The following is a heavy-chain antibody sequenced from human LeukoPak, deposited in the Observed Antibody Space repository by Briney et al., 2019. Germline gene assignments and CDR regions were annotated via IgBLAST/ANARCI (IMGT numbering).Heavy chain of an antibody. D-gene: IGHD1-26*01. CDR3: ARLWLGATGFDY. CDR2: ISTDGNIA. CDR1: GFXFSSYW. V-gene: IGHV3-74*01. J-gene: IGHJ4*02. Sequence: GGSLRLSCAASGFXFSSYWIHWVRQAPGKGLVWVSGISTDGNIANYADSVKGRFTISRDNAKNTLYLQLNSLRAEDTAVYYCARLWLGATGFDYWGQGTLVTVSS.